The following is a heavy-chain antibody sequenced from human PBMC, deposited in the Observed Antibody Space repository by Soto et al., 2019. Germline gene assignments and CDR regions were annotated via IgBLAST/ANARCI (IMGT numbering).Heavy chain of an antibody. CDR3: ARDTYYHDSSGYYAFDY. CDR1: EFTFSSYG. V-gene: IGHV3-30*03. D-gene: IGHD3-22*01. Sequence: QVQLVESGGGVVQPGRSLTLSCAASEFTFSSYGIHWVRQAPGKGLEWVAIISYDGNNKQYADSVKGRFTISRDNSKSXXHLQMNSLRVEDTAVYYCARDTYYHDSSGYYAFDYWGQGTLVTVSS. CDR2: ISYDGNNK. J-gene: IGHJ4*02.